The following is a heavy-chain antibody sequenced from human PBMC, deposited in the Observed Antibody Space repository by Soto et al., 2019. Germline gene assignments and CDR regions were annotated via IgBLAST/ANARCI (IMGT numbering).Heavy chain of an antibody. CDR3: AKGGSSWSYFDY. CDR1: GFTVTHYA. D-gene: IGHD6-13*01. Sequence: GGSLRLSWAASGFTVTHYAMSWVRGAPGKGRGWVSSLTSSGGSTYYGDSVKGRFTISRDNSKNTVYLQMNSLRVDDTAVYYCAKGGSSWSYFDYWGQGMLVTVSS. V-gene: IGHV3-23*01. CDR2: LTSSGGST. J-gene: IGHJ4*02.